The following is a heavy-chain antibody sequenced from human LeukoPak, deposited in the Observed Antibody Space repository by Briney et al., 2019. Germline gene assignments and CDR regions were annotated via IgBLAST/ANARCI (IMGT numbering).Heavy chain of an antibody. V-gene: IGHV4-39*01. D-gene: IGHD6-25*01. CDR1: GGSITTSSYY. CDR2: IFYTGGT. J-gene: IGHJ6*03. CDR3: ARFAAGGSYYYYMDV. Sequence: SETLSLTCSVSGGSITTSSYYWGWLRQPPEKGLEWIGSIFYTGGTYYSPSLKSRVTISVDTSKNQFSLKLSSVTAADTAVYYCARFAAGGSYYYYMDVWGKGTTVTVSS.